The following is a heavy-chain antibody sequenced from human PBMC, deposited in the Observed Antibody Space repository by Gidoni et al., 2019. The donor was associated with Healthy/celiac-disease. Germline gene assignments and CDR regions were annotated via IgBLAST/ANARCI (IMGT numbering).Heavy chain of an antibody. CDR1: GYSFTSYW. CDR3: ARWRHYDFWSGYYTTPYYYYGMDV. D-gene: IGHD3-3*01. J-gene: IGHJ6*02. Sequence: CKGSGYSFTSYWIGWVRQMPGKGLEWMGIIYPGDSDTRYSPSFQGQVTISADKSISTAYLQWSSLKASDTAMYYCARWRHYDFWSGYYTTPYYYYGMDVWGQGTTVTVSS. CDR2: IYPGDSDT. V-gene: IGHV5-51*01.